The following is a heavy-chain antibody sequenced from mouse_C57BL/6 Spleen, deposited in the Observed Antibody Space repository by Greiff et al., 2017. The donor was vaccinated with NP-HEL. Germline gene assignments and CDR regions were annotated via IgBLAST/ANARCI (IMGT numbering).Heavy chain of an antibody. CDR1: GYTFTNYW. CDR2: IYPGGGYT. Sequence: VQLQQSGAELVRPGTSVKMSCKASGYTFTNYWIGWAKQRPGHGLEWIGDIYPGGGYTNYNEKFKGKATLTADKSSSTAYMQFSSLTSEDSAIYYCARSDDYDGHYYAMDYWGQGTSVTVSS. D-gene: IGHD2-4*01. V-gene: IGHV1-63*01. CDR3: ARSDDYDGHYYAMDY. J-gene: IGHJ4*01.